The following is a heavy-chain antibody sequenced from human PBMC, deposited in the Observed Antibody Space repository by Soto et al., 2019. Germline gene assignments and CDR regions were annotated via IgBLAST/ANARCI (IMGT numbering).Heavy chain of an antibody. CDR1: GYTFTSYA. Sequence: ASVKVSCKASGYTFTSYAMHWVRQAPGQRLEWLGWINAGNGNTKYSQKFQGRVTITTDKSTSTAYMELSSLRSDDTAVYYCAKTPPRTTATAYDFDYWGPGTLVTASS. D-gene: IGHD4-17*01. CDR3: AKTPPRTTATAYDFDY. V-gene: IGHV1-3*01. CDR2: INAGNGNT. J-gene: IGHJ4*02.